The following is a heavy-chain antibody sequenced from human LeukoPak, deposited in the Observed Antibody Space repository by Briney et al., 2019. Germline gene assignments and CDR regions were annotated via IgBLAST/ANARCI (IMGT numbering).Heavy chain of an antibody. Sequence: SETLSLTCAVYGGSFSGYSWSWIRQPPGKGLEWIGAINHSVTTNYNPSLRRRVTISVDPPKTQSSLKLSSLNAATPPVYYFPRRSLRRYSYGQGRENFQHWGQGTLVTVSS. CDR3: PRRSLRRYSYGQGRENFQH. V-gene: IGHV4-34*01. D-gene: IGHD5-18*01. CDR2: INHSVTT. CDR1: GGSFSGYS. J-gene: IGHJ1*01.